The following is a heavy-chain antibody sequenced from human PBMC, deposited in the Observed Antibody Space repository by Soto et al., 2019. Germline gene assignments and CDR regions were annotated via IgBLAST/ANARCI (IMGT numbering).Heavy chain of an antibody. CDR2: IDPSDSYT. CDR3: ARLAMVRGVGYYYGMDV. J-gene: IGHJ6*02. D-gene: IGHD3-10*01. CDR1: GYSFTSYW. V-gene: IGHV5-10-1*01. Sequence: GESLKISCKGSGYSFTSYWISWVRQMPGKGLEWMGRIDPSDSYTNYSPSFQGHVTISADKSISTAYLQWSSLKASDTAMYYCARLAMVRGVGYYYGMDVWGQGTTVTVSS.